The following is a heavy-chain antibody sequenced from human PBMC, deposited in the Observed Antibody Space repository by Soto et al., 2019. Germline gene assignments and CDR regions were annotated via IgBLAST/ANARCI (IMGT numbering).Heavy chain of an antibody. V-gene: IGHV4-61*01. CDR2: IYYSGST. J-gene: IGHJ4*02. CDR1: GGSVSSGSYY. Sequence: QVQLQESGPGLVKPSETLSLTCTVSGGSVSSGSYYWSWIRQPPGKGLEWIGYIYYSGSTSYKPSLKSRATISVDTSKNQFSLKLSHVTAADTAVYYCARSRFFRYNSWSGFDYWGQGFLVTVSS. D-gene: IGHD1-1*01. CDR3: ARSRFFRYNSWSGFDY.